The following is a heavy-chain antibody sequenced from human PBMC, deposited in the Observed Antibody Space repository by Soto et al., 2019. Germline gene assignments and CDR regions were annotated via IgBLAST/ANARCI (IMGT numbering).Heavy chain of an antibody. D-gene: IGHD3-3*01. J-gene: IGHJ4*02. Sequence: QITLNESGPTVVRPTETLTLTCRFSGFSLTTSGGGVGWIRQSPGKAPEWLALIYWDDDKRYSASLKSRLTISKDTYKTQVVLTVSDLDATDTATYYCAHRVLRTVFGVVTTTAMYFDFWGQGTPVAVSS. CDR1: GFSLTTSGGG. CDR2: IYWDDDK. V-gene: IGHV2-5*02. CDR3: AHRVLRTVFGVVTTTAMYFDF.